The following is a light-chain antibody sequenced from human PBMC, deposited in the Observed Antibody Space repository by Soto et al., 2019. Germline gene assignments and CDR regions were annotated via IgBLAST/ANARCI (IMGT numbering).Light chain of an antibody. CDR3: QQYDNWPWT. CDR1: QSVDRSY. CDR2: GAS. Sequence: PGERATLSCRASQSVDRSYLAWYQQKPGQAPRLLIYGASSRVTGFPARFSGSGSGTDFTLTISSLQSDDFAVYYCQQYDNWPWTFGQGTKVDIK. J-gene: IGKJ1*01. V-gene: IGKV3-15*01.